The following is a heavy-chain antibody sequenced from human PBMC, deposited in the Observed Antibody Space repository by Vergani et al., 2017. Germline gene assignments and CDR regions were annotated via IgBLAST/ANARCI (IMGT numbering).Heavy chain of an antibody. V-gene: IGHV5-51*03. D-gene: IGHD6-6*01. CDR1: GYSFTSYW. CDR3: ARRDSSSSRAPCPNFDY. Sequence: EVQLVQSGAEVKKPGESLKISCKCSGYSFTSYWIGWVRQMPRKGLEWMGIIYPGDSDTRYSPSFQRQVTISADKSSSTAYLQWSSLKATDTAKYYFARRDSSSSRAPCPNFDYWGQGTLVTDSS. CDR2: IYPGDSDT. J-gene: IGHJ4*02.